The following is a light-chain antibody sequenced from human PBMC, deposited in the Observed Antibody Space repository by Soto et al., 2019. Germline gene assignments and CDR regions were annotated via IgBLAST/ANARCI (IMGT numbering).Light chain of an antibody. CDR2: AAS. V-gene: IGKV1-39*01. Sequence: DIPMTQSPSSLSASVGDRVTITYRASQSISDYLNWYQQKPGKAPKLLIYAASSLQSGVPSRFSGSGSGRDFTLTISGLQPDDFATYHCQQNYSDPWTFGQGTKVEIK. CDR3: QQNYSDPWT. CDR1: QSISDY. J-gene: IGKJ1*01.